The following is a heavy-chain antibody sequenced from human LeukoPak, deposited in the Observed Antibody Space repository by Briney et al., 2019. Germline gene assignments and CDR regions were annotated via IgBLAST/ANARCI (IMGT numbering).Heavy chain of an antibody. J-gene: IGHJ4*02. CDR1: GGSFSGYY. D-gene: IGHD2-15*01. CDR3: ARDYPATLVDY. Sequence: SETLSLTCAVYGGSFSGYYWSWIRQPPGKGLEWIGEINHSGSTNYNPSLKSRVTISVDTSKNQFSLKLSSVTAEDTAVYYCARDYPATLVDYWGQGTLVTVSS. V-gene: IGHV4-34*01. CDR2: INHSGST.